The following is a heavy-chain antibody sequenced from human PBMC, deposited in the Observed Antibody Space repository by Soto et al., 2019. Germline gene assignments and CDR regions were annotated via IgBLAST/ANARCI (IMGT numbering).Heavy chain of an antibody. D-gene: IGHD6-13*01. Sequence: ESGPTLVNPTQTLTLTCTFSGFSLSTSGMCVSWIRQPPGKALEWLARIDWDDDKYYSTSLKTRLTISKDTSKNQVVLTMTNMDPVDTATYYCARIASIAAADYYYYGMDVWGQGTTVTVSS. CDR2: IDWDDDK. J-gene: IGHJ6*02. CDR3: ARIASIAAADYYYYGMDV. V-gene: IGHV2-70*11. CDR1: GFSLSTSGMC.